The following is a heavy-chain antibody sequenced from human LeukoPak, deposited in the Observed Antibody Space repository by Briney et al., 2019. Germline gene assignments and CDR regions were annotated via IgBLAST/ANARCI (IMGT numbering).Heavy chain of an antibody. V-gene: IGHV3-23*01. CDR3: AKGIYSSGWSYFDY. CDR1: GFTFSNSA. D-gene: IGHD6-19*01. CDR2: LSGSGITT. J-gene: IGHJ4*01. Sequence: QAGGSLRFSCAASGFTFSNSAMSWVRQAPGKGLEWVSTLSGSGITTYYADSVKGRFTISRGNSKNTLYLQMNSLRAEDTAVYYCAKGIYSSGWSYFDYWSHGTLVTVSS.